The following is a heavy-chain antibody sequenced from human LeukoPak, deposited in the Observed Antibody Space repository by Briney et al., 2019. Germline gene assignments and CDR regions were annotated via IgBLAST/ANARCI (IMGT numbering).Heavy chain of an antibody. CDR2: ISGFNGYT. D-gene: IGHD4/OR15-4a*01. J-gene: IGHJ3*02. Sequence: ASVKVSCKASGNTFSNYGISWVRQAPGQGLEWMGWISGFNGYTRYAQNLQGRVTMTTDTSTSTAYMELRSLISDDTAVYYCARERGSNSRDAFDIWGQGTMVTVSS. CDR3: ARERGSNSRDAFDI. CDR1: GNTFSNYG. V-gene: IGHV1-18*01.